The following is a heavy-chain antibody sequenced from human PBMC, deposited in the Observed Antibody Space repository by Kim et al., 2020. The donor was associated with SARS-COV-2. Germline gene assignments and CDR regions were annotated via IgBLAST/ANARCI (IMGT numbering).Heavy chain of an antibody. J-gene: IGHJ4*02. CDR3: ASDLNRGYSDY. V-gene: IGHV4-34*01. Sequence: NYNPSLKSRVTISVDTSKNQFSLKLSSVTAADTAVYYCASDLNRGYSDYWGQGTLVTVSS. D-gene: IGHD2-15*01.